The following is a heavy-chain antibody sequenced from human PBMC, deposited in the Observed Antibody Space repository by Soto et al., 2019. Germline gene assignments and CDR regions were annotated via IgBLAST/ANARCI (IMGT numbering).Heavy chain of an antibody. CDR2: ISSSSSYI. CDR1: GFTFSSYS. CDR3: ARVSSSSWYADY. Sequence: EVQLVESGGGLVKPGGSLRLSCAASGFTFSSYSMNWVRQAPGKGLEWVSSISSSSSYIYYADSVKGRFTISRYNAKNSRYLQMNSLRAGDTAVYYCARVSSSSWYADYWGQGTLVTVSS. V-gene: IGHV3-21*01. D-gene: IGHD6-13*01. J-gene: IGHJ4*02.